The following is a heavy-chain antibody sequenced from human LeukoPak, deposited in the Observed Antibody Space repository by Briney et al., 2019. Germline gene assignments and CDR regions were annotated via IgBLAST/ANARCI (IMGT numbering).Heavy chain of an antibody. CDR3: ARAVAGTEGWFDY. D-gene: IGHD6-19*01. CDR1: GDSVSSSTFA. J-gene: IGHJ4*02. V-gene: IGHV6-1*01. Sequence: SQTLSLTCAISGDSVSSSTFAWNWIRQSPSRGLEWLGRTYYRSKWYNDYAVSVKSRITINPDTSKNQFSLQLSSVTPEDTAVYYCARAVAGTEGWFDYWGQGTLVTVSS. CDR2: TYYRSKWYN.